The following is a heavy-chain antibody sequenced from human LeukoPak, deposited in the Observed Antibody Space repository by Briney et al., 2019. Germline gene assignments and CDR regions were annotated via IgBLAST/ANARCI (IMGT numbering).Heavy chain of an antibody. Sequence: ASVKVSCKASGYTFTSYGISWVRQAPGQGLEWMGWISANNGDTNYAQKFQGRVTVTTETSTTTAYMELRTLRSDDTAVYYCARDRDLSGSQSYWGQGTLVTVSS. V-gene: IGHV1-18*01. CDR1: GYTFTSYG. D-gene: IGHD1-26*01. J-gene: IGHJ4*02. CDR3: ARDRDLSGSQSY. CDR2: ISANNGDT.